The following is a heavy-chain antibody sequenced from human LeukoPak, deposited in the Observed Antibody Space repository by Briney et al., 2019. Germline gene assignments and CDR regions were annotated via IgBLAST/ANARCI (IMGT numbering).Heavy chain of an antibody. D-gene: IGHD6-19*01. Sequence: GGSLRLSCAASGFTFSNYGMHWVRQDPGKGLEWVAVLAHDGSVAYYADWVKGRFTISRDNSRNALYLQINSLRAEDTAVYYCAKEPTPYSSGWYFPDDHWGQGALVTVSS. CDR2: LAHDGSVA. CDR3: AKEPTPYSSGWYFPDDH. CDR1: GFTFSNYG. V-gene: IGHV3-30*18. J-gene: IGHJ5*02.